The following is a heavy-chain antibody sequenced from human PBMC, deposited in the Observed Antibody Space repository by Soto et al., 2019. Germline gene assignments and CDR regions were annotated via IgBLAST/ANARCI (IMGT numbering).Heavy chain of an antibody. J-gene: IGHJ4*02. V-gene: IGHV3-23*01. Sequence: PGGSLRLSCAASGLTFSSYAMSWVRQAPGKGLEWVSAISSSGASTYYADSVKGRFTISRDNSKNTLYLQMNSLRAEDTAIYYCAKAFGSGYDFDYWGQGTLVTVSS. CDR2: ISSSGAST. D-gene: IGHD5-12*01. CDR3: AKAFGSGYDFDY. CDR1: GLTFSSYA.